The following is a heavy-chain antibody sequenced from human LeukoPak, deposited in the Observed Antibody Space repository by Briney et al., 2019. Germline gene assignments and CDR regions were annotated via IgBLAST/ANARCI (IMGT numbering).Heavy chain of an antibody. CDR2: INHSGST. CDR1: GGSFSGYY. D-gene: IGHD2-21*02. Sequence: SETLSLTCAVYGGSFSGYYWSWIRQPPGKGLEWIGEINHSGSTNYNPSLKSRITISVDTSKNQFSLKLSSVTAADTAVYYCARFAYCGGHCWYYFDYWGQGSLVTVSS. J-gene: IGHJ4*02. CDR3: ARFAYCGGHCWYYFDY. V-gene: IGHV4-34*01.